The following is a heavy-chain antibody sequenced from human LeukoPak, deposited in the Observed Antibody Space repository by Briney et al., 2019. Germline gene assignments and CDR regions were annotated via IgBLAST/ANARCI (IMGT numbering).Heavy chain of an antibody. CDR1: GFTFSSYL. CDR3: ARDWGQRGVGATLAN. CDR2: IKQDGSEK. J-gene: IGHJ4*02. V-gene: IGHV3-7*03. Sequence: GGSLRLSCTPSGFTFSSYLMSWVRQVPGKGLEWVANIKQDGSEKNYVDSVKGRFTISRDNFKNTVDLQVSGLKEEDTAVYYCARDWGQRGVGATLANWGQGTLVIVSS. D-gene: IGHD1-26*01.